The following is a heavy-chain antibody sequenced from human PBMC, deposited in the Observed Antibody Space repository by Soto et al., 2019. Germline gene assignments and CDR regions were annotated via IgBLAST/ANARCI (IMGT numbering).Heavy chain of an antibody. D-gene: IGHD3-22*01. V-gene: IGHV4-4*07. CDR1: GGTISSYY. CDR3: AREFGSGYDSSGYYWSWFDP. CDR2: IYTSGST. Sequence: SETRSLTCTVCGGTISSYYWSWIRPPAGKGLEWFGRIYTSGSTNYNPSLKSRVTMSVDTSKNQFSLKLSSVTAADTAVYYCAREFGSGYDSSGYYWSWFDPWGQGTLVTVS. J-gene: IGHJ5*02.